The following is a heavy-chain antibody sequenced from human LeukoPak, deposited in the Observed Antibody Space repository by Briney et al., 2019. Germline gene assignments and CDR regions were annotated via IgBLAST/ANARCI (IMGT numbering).Heavy chain of an antibody. CDR1: GGSISNYY. Sequence: SETLSLTCTVSGGSISNYYWSWLRQPPGKGLEWIGYIYYSGSTNHNRSLKSRVTISVDTSKNQFSLKLSSVTAADTAVYYCARAGQFIAARPITFDYWGQGTLVTVSS. V-gene: IGHV4-59*01. CDR2: IYYSGST. J-gene: IGHJ4*02. CDR3: ARAGQFIAARPITFDY. D-gene: IGHD6-6*01.